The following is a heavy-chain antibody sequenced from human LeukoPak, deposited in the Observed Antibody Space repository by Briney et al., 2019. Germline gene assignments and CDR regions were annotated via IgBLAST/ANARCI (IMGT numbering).Heavy chain of an antibody. V-gene: IGHV4-59*01. CDR3: ARGCYYGSGNDFRFDP. Sequence: PSETLSLTCTVSGGSISSYYWSWIRQSPGKGLECIGYIHYTGSTNYNPSLKSRVSISVETSKNQFSLKLKSMTDADTGVYYCARGCYYGSGNDFRFDPWGQGTLVTVSS. D-gene: IGHD3-10*01. CDR2: IHYTGST. CDR1: GGSISSYY. J-gene: IGHJ5*02.